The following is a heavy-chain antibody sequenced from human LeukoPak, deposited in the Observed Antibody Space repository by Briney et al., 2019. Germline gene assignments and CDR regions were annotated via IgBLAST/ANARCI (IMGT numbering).Heavy chain of an antibody. V-gene: IGHV3-30*18. CDR2: ISYDGSKK. Sequence: PGGSLRLSCAASGFTFSSYGMHWVRQAPGKGLEWVAVISYDGSKKYYADSVKGRFTISRDNSKNTLYLQMNSLRPEDTAVYYCAKDYYDSSGSPDYWGQGTLVTVSS. CDR3: AKDYYDSSGSPDY. CDR1: GFTFSSYG. D-gene: IGHD3-22*01. J-gene: IGHJ4*02.